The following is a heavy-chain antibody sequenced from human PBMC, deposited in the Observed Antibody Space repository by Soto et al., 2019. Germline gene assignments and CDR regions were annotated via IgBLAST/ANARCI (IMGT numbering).Heavy chain of an antibody. D-gene: IGHD5-12*01. V-gene: IGHV1-2*02. Sequence: QVHLVQSGAEVKKPGTSVKVSCKTSGYTFSDYYIHWVRQAPGQGLEWMGRINCDSGGTTYPQKFXGGXTMTRDTSITTVYMDLSRLTSNDTAVYYCTRDLVGYDAFEVWGRGTLVAVSP. J-gene: IGHJ3*01. CDR1: GYTFSDYY. CDR2: INCDSGGT. CDR3: TRDLVGYDAFEV.